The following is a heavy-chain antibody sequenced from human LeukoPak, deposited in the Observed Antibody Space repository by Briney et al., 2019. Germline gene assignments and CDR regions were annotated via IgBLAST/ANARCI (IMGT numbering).Heavy chain of an antibody. CDR2: IYTSGST. D-gene: IGHD4-17*01. CDR3: ARDKYDYGDYRIFPNWFDP. CDR1: GFTFSSYW. Sequence: PGGSLRLSCAASGFTFSSYWMSWIRQPAGKGLEWIGRIYTSGSTNYNPSLKSRVTMSVDTSKNQFSLKLSSVTAADTAVYYCARDKYDYGDYRIFPNWFDPWGQGTLVTVSS. V-gene: IGHV4-4*07. J-gene: IGHJ5*02.